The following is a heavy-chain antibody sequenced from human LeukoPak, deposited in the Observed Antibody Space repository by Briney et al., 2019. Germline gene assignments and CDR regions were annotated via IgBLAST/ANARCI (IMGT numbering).Heavy chain of an antibody. V-gene: IGHV1-18*01. CDR1: GYTFTSYG. J-gene: IGHJ4*02. CDR3: ARETSGYDSSFGY. CDR2: ISAYNGNT. D-gene: IGHD5-12*01. Sequence: ASVKVSCKASGYTFTSYGISWVRQAPGQGLEWMGWISAYNGNTNYAQKLQGRVTMTTDTSTSTAHMELNRLRSDDTAVYYCARETSGYDSSFGYWGQGTLVTVSS.